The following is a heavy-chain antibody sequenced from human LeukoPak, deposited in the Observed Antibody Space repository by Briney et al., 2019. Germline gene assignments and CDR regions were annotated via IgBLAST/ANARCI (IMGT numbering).Heavy chain of an antibody. CDR2: INHSGST. D-gene: IGHD3-3*01. CDR1: GGSFSGYY. Sequence: SETLSLTCAVYGGSFSGYYWSWIRQPPGKGLEWIGEINHSGSTNYNPSLKSRVTISVDTSKNQFSLKLSSVTAADTAVYYCARDPSGYYPYFDYWGQGTLVTVSS. CDR3: ARDPSGYYPYFDY. V-gene: IGHV4-34*01. J-gene: IGHJ4*02.